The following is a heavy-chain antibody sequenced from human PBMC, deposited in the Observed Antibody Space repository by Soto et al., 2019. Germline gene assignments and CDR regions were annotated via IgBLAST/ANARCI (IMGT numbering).Heavy chain of an antibody. J-gene: IGHJ4*02. D-gene: IGHD3-10*01. CDR1: GFTFGDYA. CDR2: IRSKAYGGTT. Sequence: GGSLRLSCTASGFTFGDYAMSWFRQAPGKGLEWVGFIRSKAYGGTTEYAASVKGRFTISRDDSKSIAYLQMNSLKTEDTAVYYCTREGEYYYGSGSYYNVRPPFDYWGQGTLVTVSS. CDR3: TREGEYYYGSGSYYNVRPPFDY. V-gene: IGHV3-49*03.